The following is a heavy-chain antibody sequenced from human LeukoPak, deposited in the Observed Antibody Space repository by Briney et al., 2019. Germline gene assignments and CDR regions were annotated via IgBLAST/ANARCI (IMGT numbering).Heavy chain of an antibody. D-gene: IGHD3-22*01. Sequence: GGSLRLSCAASGFTFSTYAMSWVRQAPGKGLEWVSAISGSGGSTYYADSVKGRFTISRDNSKNTLYLQMNSLRAEDAAVYYCARRCYDSSGFDYWGQGTLVTVSS. J-gene: IGHJ4*02. V-gene: IGHV3-23*01. CDR3: ARRCYDSSGFDY. CDR1: GFTFSTYA. CDR2: ISGSGGST.